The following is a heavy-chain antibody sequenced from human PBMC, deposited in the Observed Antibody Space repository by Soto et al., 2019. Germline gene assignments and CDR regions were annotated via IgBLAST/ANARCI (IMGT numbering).Heavy chain of an antibody. D-gene: IGHD6-19*01. Sequence: EVQLLESGGGLVQPGGSLRLSCAASGFTFSSYAMSWVRQAPGKGLEWVSAISGSGGSTYYADSVKGRFTISRDNSQKTLYLQMNSLRAEDTAVYYCAKGGGYSSGWQLRYFDYWGQGTLVTVSS. CDR1: GFTFSSYA. CDR3: AKGGGYSSGWQLRYFDY. J-gene: IGHJ4*02. V-gene: IGHV3-23*01. CDR2: ISGSGGST.